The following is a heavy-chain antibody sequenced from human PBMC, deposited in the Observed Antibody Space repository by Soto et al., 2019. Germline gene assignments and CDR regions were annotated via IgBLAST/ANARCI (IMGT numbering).Heavy chain of an antibody. Sequence: PGGSLRLSCAASGFPFTVYAMSWVRQAPGKGLECVSAISGHGDATFYADSVKGRFTISRDNSKNTLYLHMNSLRAEDTALYYCANSRVSMVRGLIIIPNYWGQGTMVTVS. CDR1: GFPFTVYA. D-gene: IGHD3-10*01. CDR2: ISGHGDAT. J-gene: IGHJ4*02. V-gene: IGHV3-23*01. CDR3: ANSRVSMVRGLIIIPNY.